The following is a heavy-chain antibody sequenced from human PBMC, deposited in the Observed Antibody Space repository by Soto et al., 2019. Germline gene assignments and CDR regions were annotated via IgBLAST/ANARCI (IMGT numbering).Heavy chain of an antibody. D-gene: IGHD6-13*01. V-gene: IGHV3-23*01. J-gene: IGHJ4*02. CDR1: GFTFNSHA. CDR2: ISGSSASI. Sequence: EVQLLESGGGLVQPGGSLRLSCAATGFTFNSHAMTWVRQAPGKGLEWVSVISGSSASIYYADSVKGRFSISRYYSKNTVYLQMNSLRPEDTAVYYCAKDKVEYCSASSCFGAFDHWGQGILVTVSS. CDR3: AKDKVEYCSASSCFGAFDH.